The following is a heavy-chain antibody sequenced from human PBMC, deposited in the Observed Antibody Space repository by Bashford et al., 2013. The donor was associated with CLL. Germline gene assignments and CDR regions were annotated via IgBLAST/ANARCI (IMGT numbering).Heavy chain of an antibody. J-gene: IGHJ4*02. CDR2: ISYSGGT. V-gene: IGHV4-59*11. CDR3: ARGYDVSGYYHGLFDY. D-gene: IGHD3-22*01. CDR1: GGSISSHY. Sequence: SETLSLTCTVSGGSISSHYWSWIRQSPGKGLEWIGYISYSGGTNYNPSLKSRVTITTDTSKLQFSLKLSSVTAADTAVYYCARGYDVSGYYHGLFDYWGQGTLVTVSS.